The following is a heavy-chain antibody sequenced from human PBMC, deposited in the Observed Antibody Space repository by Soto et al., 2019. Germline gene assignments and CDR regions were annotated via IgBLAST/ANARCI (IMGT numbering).Heavy chain of an antibody. V-gene: IGHV1-2*02. Sequence: ASVKVSCKASGYTFTGYYMHWVRQAPGQGLEWMGWINPNSGGTNYAQKFQGRVTMTRDTSISTAYMELSGLRSDDTAVYYCARSNPHYYYYGMDVWGQGTTVTVSS. J-gene: IGHJ6*02. CDR2: INPNSGGT. CDR1: GYTFTGYY. CDR3: ARSNPHYYYYGMDV.